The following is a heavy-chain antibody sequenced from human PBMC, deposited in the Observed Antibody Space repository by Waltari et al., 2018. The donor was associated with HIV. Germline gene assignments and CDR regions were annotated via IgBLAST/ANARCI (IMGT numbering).Heavy chain of an antibody. D-gene: IGHD5-18*01. Sequence: QVQLQESGPGLVKSSETLSPPCNVSVGSLTTHDWRWIRPPPEKGLEWIGYIYYGGITNYNPSLKSRVSISVDTSKNQFSLKVTSVTAADSATYYCARVGYAXALXYFXYXXPGTPVTVSS. CDR3: ARVGYAXALXYFXY. CDR2: IYYGGIT. V-gene: IGHV4-59*11. CDR1: VGSLTTHD. J-gene: IGHJ4*01.